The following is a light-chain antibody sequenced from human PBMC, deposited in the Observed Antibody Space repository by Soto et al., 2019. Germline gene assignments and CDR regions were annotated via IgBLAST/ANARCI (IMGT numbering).Light chain of an antibody. V-gene: IGLV3-21*02. CDR1: KFEGKP. CDR2: DDS. CDR3: HVWDSSSAHYV. Sequence: SYELTQPPSVTVAPGQTARVKCGGDKFEGKPVHWYQQKPGQAPVLVVYDDSDRPSGIPERFSGSKFENTATLAISRVEAGDEADYYCHVWDSSSAHYVFGPGTKLTVL. J-gene: IGLJ1*01.